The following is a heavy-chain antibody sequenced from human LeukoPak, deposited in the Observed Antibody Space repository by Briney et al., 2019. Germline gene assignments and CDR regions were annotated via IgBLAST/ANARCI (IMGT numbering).Heavy chain of an antibody. J-gene: IGHJ4*02. CDR3: ARDQFSYFDY. V-gene: IGHV4-61*01. CDR2: IYYSGST. Sequence: SETLSLTCTVSGGSVSSGSYYWSWIRQPPGKGLEWIGYIYYSGSTNYNPSLKSRVTISVDTSKNQFSLKLSSVTAADTAVYYWARDQFSYFDYWGQGTLVTVS. D-gene: IGHD5-24*01. CDR1: GGSVSSGSYY.